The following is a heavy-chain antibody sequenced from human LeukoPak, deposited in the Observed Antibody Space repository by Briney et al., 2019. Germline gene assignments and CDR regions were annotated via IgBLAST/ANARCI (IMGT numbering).Heavy chain of an antibody. CDR2: ISGGGGST. CDR3: LRPGYSSSWYSGFQY. V-gene: IGHV3-23*01. D-gene: IGHD6-13*01. J-gene: IGHJ1*01. CDR1: GFTFSSYA. Sequence: GGSLRLSCAASGFTFSSYAMSWVRQAPGKGLEWVSGISGGGGSTFYGDSVKGRSTISRDNSKNTLYLQMNSLRGEDTAVYYCLRPGYSSSWYSGFQYWGQGTLVTVSS.